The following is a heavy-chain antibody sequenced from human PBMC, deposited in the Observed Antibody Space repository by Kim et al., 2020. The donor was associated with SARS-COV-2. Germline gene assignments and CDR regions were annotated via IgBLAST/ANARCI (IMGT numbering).Heavy chain of an antibody. D-gene: IGHD3-22*01. CDR3: ARDYSYSSGPPSGY. CDR1: GYTFDSYG. J-gene: IGHJ1*01. Sequence: ASVKVSCKASGYTFDSYGFSWVRQAPGQGLEWMGWISTYTLNTDYAQKFQGRLTLTSDKSTSTVYMELRTLKSDDTAVYYCARDYSYSSGPPSGYWGQGTLVTVSS. CDR2: ISTYTLNT. V-gene: IGHV1-18*01.